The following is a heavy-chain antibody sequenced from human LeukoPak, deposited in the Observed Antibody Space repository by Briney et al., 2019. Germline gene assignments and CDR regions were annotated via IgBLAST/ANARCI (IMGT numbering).Heavy chain of an antibody. CDR2: ISSSGSTK. Sequence: GGSLRLSCAASGFTFSSYGMHWVRQAPGKGLEWVSYISSSGSTKYYADSVKGRFTISRDNAKNSLYLQMNSLRAEDTAVYYCAREYCRTTSCYHYYYYMDVWGKGTTVTISS. CDR3: AREYCRTTSCYHYYYYMDV. CDR1: GFTFSSYG. J-gene: IGHJ6*03. V-gene: IGHV3-48*04. D-gene: IGHD2-2*01.